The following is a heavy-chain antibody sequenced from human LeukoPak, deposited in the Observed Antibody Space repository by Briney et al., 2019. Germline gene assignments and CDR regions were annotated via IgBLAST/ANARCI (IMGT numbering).Heavy chain of an antibody. CDR2: IKGDGSHT. CDR3: ASVGYCSSTSCYTAYYYYGMDV. V-gene: IGHV3-74*01. D-gene: IGHD2-2*02. Sequence: PGGSLRLSRAASGFTFSNYWMHWVRQAPGKGLVWVSRIKGDGSHTIYADSVKGRFTISRDNAKNSLYLQMNSLRAEDTAVYYCASVGYCSSTSCYTAYYYYGMDVWGQGTTVTVSS. CDR1: GFTFSNYW. J-gene: IGHJ6*02.